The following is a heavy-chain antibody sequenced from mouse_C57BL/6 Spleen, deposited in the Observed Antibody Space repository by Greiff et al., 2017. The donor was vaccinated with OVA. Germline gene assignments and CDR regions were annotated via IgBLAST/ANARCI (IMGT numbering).Heavy chain of an antibody. V-gene: IGHV5-6*02. CDR1: GFTFSSYG. CDR2: ISSGGSYT. CDR3: ARHGTVVAPDY. Sequence: DVMLVESGGDLVKPGGSLKLSCAASGFTFSSYGMSWVRQTPDKRLEWVATISSGGSYTYYPDSVKGRFTISRDNAKNTLYLQMSSLKSEDTAMYYCARHGTVVAPDYWGQGTTLTVSS. D-gene: IGHD1-1*01. J-gene: IGHJ2*01.